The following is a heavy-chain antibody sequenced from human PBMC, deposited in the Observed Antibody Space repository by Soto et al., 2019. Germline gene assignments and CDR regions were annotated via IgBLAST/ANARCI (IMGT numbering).Heavy chain of an antibody. CDR2: IRSKADNYAT. D-gene: IGHD2-8*01. Sequence: EVQLVESGGGLVQPGGSLKLSCAASGITFSASSIHWLRQASGKGLEWVGRIRSKADNYATVYAASVKGRFTISRDDSENTAYLQMNSLKPEDTAVYYCTRQICNGACSTPDYWGQGTLVTVSS. J-gene: IGHJ4*02. CDR1: GITFSASS. V-gene: IGHV3-73*02. CDR3: TRQICNGACSTPDY.